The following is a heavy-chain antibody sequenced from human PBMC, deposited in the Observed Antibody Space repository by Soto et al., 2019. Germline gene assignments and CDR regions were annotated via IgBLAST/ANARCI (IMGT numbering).Heavy chain of an antibody. D-gene: IGHD2-2*01. Sequence: ASETLSLTCAVSGGSISSGGYSWSWIRQPPGKGLEWIGYIYHSGSTYYNPSLKSRVTISVDRSKNQFSLKLSSVTAADTAVYYCARVNQLLLNAFDIWGQGTMVTVSS. J-gene: IGHJ3*02. V-gene: IGHV4-30-2*01. CDR2: IYHSGST. CDR3: ARVNQLLLNAFDI. CDR1: GGSISSGGYS.